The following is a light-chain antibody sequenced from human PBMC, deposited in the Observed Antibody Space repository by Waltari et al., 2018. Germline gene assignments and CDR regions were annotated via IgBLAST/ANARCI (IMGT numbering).Light chain of an antibody. CDR2: CDA. Sequence: QSVLTQPPSVSGAPGQRVTISCTGSSSNIGSGFDVHWYQQLPGTAPKLLIYCDANRPSGVPDRFSGSKSATSASLTITGLQAEDEADYYCQSYDSSSRVVFGGGTKLTVL. CDR3: QSYDSSSRVV. J-gene: IGLJ2*01. V-gene: IGLV1-40*01. CDR1: SSNIGSGFD.